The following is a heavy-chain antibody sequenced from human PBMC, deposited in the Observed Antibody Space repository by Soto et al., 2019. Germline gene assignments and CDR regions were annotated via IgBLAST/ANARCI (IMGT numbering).Heavy chain of an antibody. CDR2: INPSGGST. D-gene: IGHD5-12*01. Sequence: ASVKVSCKASGYTFTSYYMHWLRQARGQGLEWMGIINPSGGSTSYAQKFQGRVTMTRDTSTSTVYMELSSLRSEDTAVYYCARVATISGSGMDVWGQGTTVTVSS. CDR3: ARVATISGSGMDV. CDR1: GYTFTSYY. V-gene: IGHV1-46*01. J-gene: IGHJ6*02.